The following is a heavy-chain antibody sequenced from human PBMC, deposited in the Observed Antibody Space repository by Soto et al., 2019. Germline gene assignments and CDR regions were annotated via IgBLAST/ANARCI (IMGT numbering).Heavy chain of an antibody. CDR3: ARDDSSSRSFDY. D-gene: IGHD6-6*01. J-gene: IGHJ4*02. CDR2: IIPGSGDT. Sequence: GASVKVSCKASGYTFRIYAIHWVRQAPGHSLEWMGWIIPGSGDTKYSQRFQGRVTITWDTSASTAYMELSSLRSEDTADYFCARDDSSSRSFDYWGQGTRVTVS. CDR1: GYTFRIYA. V-gene: IGHV1-3*01.